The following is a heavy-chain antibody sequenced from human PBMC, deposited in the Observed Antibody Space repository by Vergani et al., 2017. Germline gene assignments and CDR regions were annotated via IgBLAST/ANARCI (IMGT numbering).Heavy chain of an antibody. V-gene: IGHV4-59*01. J-gene: IGHJ4*02. CDR2: MYYSGST. Sequence: QVQLQESGPGLVKPSETLSLTCTVSGGSISSYYWSWIRQPPGKGLEWIGYMYYSGSTNYNPALKSRVTISVDTSKNQFSLKLSSVTAADTAVYYCARVAGSGTEFDDWGQGTLVTVSS. D-gene: IGHD3-10*01. CDR3: ARVAGSGTEFDD. CDR1: GGSISSYY.